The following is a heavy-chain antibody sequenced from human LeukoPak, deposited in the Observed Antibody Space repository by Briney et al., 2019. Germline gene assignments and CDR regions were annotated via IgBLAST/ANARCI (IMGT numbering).Heavy chain of an antibody. CDR2: IHSGGTT. CDR3: ARDSDSGYGPFAS. Sequence: GGSLRLSCAATGFTVSNNYMSWVRQAPGKGLEWVSVIHSGGTTNYADSVQGRFTISRDNSKTTVYLHMNSLRAEDTAVYCCARDSDSGYGPFASWGQGTLVTVSS. D-gene: IGHD5-12*01. J-gene: IGHJ4*02. V-gene: IGHV3-53*01. CDR1: GFTVSNNY.